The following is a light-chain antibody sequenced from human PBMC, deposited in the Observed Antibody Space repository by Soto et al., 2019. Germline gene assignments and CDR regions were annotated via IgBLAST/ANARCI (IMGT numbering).Light chain of an antibody. Sequence: EIVLTQSPATLSLSPGESATLSCRASQSVGTFLAWYQHKPGQAPRLLILDASTRATGVPPRFSGSKSGTDFTLTISGLEPEDFAVYYCQQRRTWPLTFGGGTKVDIK. CDR2: DAS. CDR1: QSVGTF. V-gene: IGKV3-11*01. J-gene: IGKJ4*01. CDR3: QQRRTWPLT.